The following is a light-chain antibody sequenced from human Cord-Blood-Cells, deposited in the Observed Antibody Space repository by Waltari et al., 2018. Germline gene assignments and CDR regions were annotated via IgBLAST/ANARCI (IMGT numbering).Light chain of an antibody. J-gene: IGKJ4*01. Sequence: EIVLTQSPATLSLSPGERATLSCRASQSVSSYLAWYQQKPGQAPRLLIYDASNRATGIPARFSGSGSGTDFTLTISSLEPEDXAVXYCQQRSNWLTFXXXXXXE. CDR2: DAS. CDR1: QSVSSY. CDR3: QQRSNWLT. V-gene: IGKV3-11*01.